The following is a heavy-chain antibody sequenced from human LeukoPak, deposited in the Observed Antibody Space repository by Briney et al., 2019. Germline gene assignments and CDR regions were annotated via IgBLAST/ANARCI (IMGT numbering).Heavy chain of an antibody. CDR2: IKRDGIEK. CDR1: GFTFSNYW. Sequence: PGGSLRLSCAASGFTFSNYWMSWVRQAPGKGLEWVADIKRDGIEKHYVDSVRGRFTISRDNAKNSLYLQMNSLRAEVTAVYYCALNMVGGQIFDFWGQGSLLTVSS. V-gene: IGHV3-7*01. CDR3: ALNMVGGQIFDF. J-gene: IGHJ4*02. D-gene: IGHD3-10*01.